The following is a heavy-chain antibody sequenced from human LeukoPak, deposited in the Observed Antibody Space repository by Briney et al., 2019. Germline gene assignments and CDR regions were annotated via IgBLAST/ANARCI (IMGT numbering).Heavy chain of an antibody. V-gene: IGHV3-23*01. D-gene: IGHD2-2*01. CDR2: ISGSGGST. CDR3: AKILGYCSSTSCYPFDY. J-gene: IGHJ4*02. Sequence: QPGGSLRPSCAASGFTFSSYAMSWVRQAPGKELGWVSAISGSGGSTYYADSVKGRFTISRDNSKNTLYLQMNSLRAEDTAVYYCAKILGYCSSTSCYPFDYWGQGTLVTVSS. CDR1: GFTFSSYA.